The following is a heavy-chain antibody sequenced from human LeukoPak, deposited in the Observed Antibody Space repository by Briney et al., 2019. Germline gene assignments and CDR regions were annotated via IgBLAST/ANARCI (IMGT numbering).Heavy chain of an antibody. CDR2: TYYMSKWYN. J-gene: IGHJ5*02. Sequence: SQTLSLTCAISGDSVSSNSAAWNWIRQSPSRGLEWLVRTYYMSKWYNDYAVSVKSRITINPETSKNQFSLQLKSVTPEDTAVYYCARSHWNYDNWFDPWGQGTLVTVSS. CDR3: ARSHWNYDNWFDP. CDR1: GDSVSSNSAA. D-gene: IGHD1-7*01. V-gene: IGHV6-1*01.